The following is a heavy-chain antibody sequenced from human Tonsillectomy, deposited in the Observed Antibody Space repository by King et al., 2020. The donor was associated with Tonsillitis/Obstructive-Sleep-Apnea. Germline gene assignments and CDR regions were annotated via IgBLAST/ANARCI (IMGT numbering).Heavy chain of an antibody. Sequence: QLVQSGAEVKKSGASVKVSCKASGYTFTSYGISWVRQAPGLGLEWMGWISAYNGDTNYAQKLQGRVTMTADISTSTAYMELRSLRSDDTAVYYCARVKYDSSGYYDGFDYWGQGTLVTVSS. D-gene: IGHD3-22*01. J-gene: IGHJ4*02. V-gene: IGHV1-18*01. CDR2: ISAYNGDT. CDR3: ARVKYDSSGYYDGFDY. CDR1: GYTFTSYG.